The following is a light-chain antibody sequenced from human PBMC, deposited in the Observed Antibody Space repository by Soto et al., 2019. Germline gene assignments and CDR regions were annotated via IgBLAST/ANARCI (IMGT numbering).Light chain of an antibody. J-gene: IGKJ2*01. Sequence: EIWLTQSPATLSLSPGERVTLSCRASQSVDAYLDWYQQKTGQAPRLLIYDASNRATGIPARFSGSGSGTDFTLTISSLEPEDFALYYCQERSNWPPRYTFGQGTRLEIK. CDR1: QSVDAY. CDR2: DAS. V-gene: IGKV3-11*01. CDR3: QERSNWPPRYT.